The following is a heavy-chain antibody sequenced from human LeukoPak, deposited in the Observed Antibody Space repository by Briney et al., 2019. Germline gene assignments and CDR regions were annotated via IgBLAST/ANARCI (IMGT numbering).Heavy chain of an antibody. J-gene: IGHJ2*01. V-gene: IGHV3-15*01. CDR2: IKSKTDGGTT. Sequence: GGSLRLSCAASGFTFSNAWMSWVRQAPGKGLEWVGLIKSKTDGGTTDYAAPVKGRFTISRDDSKNTLYLQMSSLKTEDTAVYYCATVCWYFDLWGRGTLVSVSA. CDR3: ATVCWYFDL. CDR1: GFTFSNAW.